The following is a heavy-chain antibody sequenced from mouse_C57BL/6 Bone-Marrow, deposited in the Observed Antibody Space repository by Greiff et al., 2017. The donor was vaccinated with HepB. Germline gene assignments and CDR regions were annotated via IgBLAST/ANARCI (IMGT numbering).Heavy chain of an antibody. CDR1: GYTFTSYW. Sequence: VQLQQSGAELVKPGASVKLSCKASGYTFTSYWMHWVKQRPGQGLEWIGMIHPNSGSTNYNEKFKSKATLTVDKSSSTAYMQLSSLTSEDSAVYYCARLGGAWFAYWGQGTLVTVSA. CDR2: IHPNSGST. CDR3: ARLGGAWFAY. V-gene: IGHV1-64*01. J-gene: IGHJ3*01.